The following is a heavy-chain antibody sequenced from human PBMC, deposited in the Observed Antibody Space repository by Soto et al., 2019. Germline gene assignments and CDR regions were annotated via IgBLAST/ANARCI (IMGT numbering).Heavy chain of an antibody. CDR2: ISDDGTNK. CDR3: ARRLTTTVTAMGY. Sequence: QPGGSLRLSCAGSGFTFSSFAIQWVRQAPGKGLEWVAAISDDGTNKYTADSVKGRFTISRDNSRNTVYLQVNSLRIEDTAVYYCARRLTTTVTAMGYWGQGTPVTVSS. D-gene: IGHD2-21*02. V-gene: IGHV3-30*04. CDR1: GFTFSSFA. J-gene: IGHJ4*02.